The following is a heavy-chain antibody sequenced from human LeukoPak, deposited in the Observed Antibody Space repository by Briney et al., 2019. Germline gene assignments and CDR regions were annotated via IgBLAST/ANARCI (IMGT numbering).Heavy chain of an antibody. J-gene: IGHJ4*02. V-gene: IGHV1-69*04. CDR2: IIPILGIA. CDR1: GGTFSSYA. CDR3: ARGPDYYDSSGYYRFDY. Sequence: PGASVKVSCKASGGTFSSYAISWVRQAPGQGLEWMGRIIPILGIANYAQKFQGRVTITADKSTSTAYMELSSLRSEDTAVYYCARGPDYYDSSGYYRFDYWGQGTLVTVSS. D-gene: IGHD3-22*01.